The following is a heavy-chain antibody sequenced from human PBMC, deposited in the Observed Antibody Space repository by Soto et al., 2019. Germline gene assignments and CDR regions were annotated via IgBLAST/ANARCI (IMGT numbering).Heavy chain of an antibody. CDR2: IYPSDADT. CDR3: ARRGRGYSYGEAVGI. J-gene: IGHJ6*02. V-gene: IGHV5-51*01. Sequence: PGVPLKISWKGSGYSFTSYGIGWVRQMPGKGLEWMGIIYPSDADTRYSPSLLGQVTIVADKSISTAYLQWSCLKASDTAMYYCARRGRGYSYGEAVGIWGQGTSVTVAS. CDR1: GYSFTSYG. D-gene: IGHD5-18*01.